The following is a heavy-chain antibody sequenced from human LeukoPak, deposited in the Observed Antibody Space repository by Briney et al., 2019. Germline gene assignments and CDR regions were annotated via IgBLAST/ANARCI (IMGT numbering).Heavy chain of an antibody. D-gene: IGHD3-10*01. CDR2: ISSSSSYI. J-gene: IGHJ5*02. CDR1: GFTFSSYS. CDR3: ARDRVGDYYGSGSPNWFDP. Sequence: GRSLRLSCAASGFTFSSYSMNWVRQAPGKGLEWVSSISSSSSYIYYADSVKGRFTISRDNAKNSLYLQMNSLRAEDTAVYYCARDRVGDYYGSGSPNWFDPWGQGTLVTVSS. V-gene: IGHV3-21*01.